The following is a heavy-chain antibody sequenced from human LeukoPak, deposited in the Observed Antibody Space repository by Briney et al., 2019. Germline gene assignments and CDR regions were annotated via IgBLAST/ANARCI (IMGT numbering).Heavy chain of an antibody. Sequence: SETLSLTCTVSGGSISSGGYNWNWIRQHPGKGLEWIGYIYYSGSTNYNPSLKSRVTISVDTSKNQFSLKLSSVTAADTAVYYCARLLEGYSGYEWFDYWGQGTLVTVSS. V-gene: IGHV4-61*08. CDR3: ARLLEGYSGYEWFDY. CDR1: GGSISSGGYN. D-gene: IGHD5-12*01. J-gene: IGHJ4*02. CDR2: IYYSGST.